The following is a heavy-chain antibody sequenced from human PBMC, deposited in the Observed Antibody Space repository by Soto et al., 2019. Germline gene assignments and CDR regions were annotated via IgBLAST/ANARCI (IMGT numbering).Heavy chain of an antibody. Sequence: PGGSLRLSCAASGFTFSSYSMNWVRQAPGKGLEWVSFISSSSSYVYYADSVKGRFTISRDNAENSLYLQMNSLRAEDTAVYYCARDFRYADEELCDYWGQGTLVTVSS. V-gene: IGHV3-21*01. CDR3: ARDFRYADEELCDY. CDR2: ISSSSSYV. CDR1: GFTFSSYS. J-gene: IGHJ4*02. D-gene: IGHD1-1*01.